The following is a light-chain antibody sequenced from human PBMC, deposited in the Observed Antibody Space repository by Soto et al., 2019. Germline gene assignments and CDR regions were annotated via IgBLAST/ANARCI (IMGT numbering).Light chain of an antibody. CDR2: QAS. CDR1: ESISTW. Sequence: DIQMTQSPSTLSASVGDRVTITCRASESISTWLAWYQQKPGKAPKLLIHQASSLESGVPSRFSGRGSETEFTVTISRLQPDDFETYHCQQYSTFSNSFGQGTKLEIK. CDR3: QQYSTFSNS. J-gene: IGKJ2*03. V-gene: IGKV1-5*03.